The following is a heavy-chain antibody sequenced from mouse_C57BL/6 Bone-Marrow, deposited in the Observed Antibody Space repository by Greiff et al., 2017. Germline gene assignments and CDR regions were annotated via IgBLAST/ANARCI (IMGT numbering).Heavy chain of an antibody. V-gene: IGHV1-76*01. CDR2: IYPGSGNT. CDR3: ARWRYYGSSYYDY. J-gene: IGHJ2*01. Sequence: VQLQQPGAELVRPGASVKLSCKASGYTFTDYYINWVKQRPGQGLEWIARIYPGSGNTYYNEKFKGTATLTAEKSSSTAYMQLSSLTSEDSAVYFCARWRYYGSSYYDYWGQGTTLTVSS. D-gene: IGHD1-1*01. CDR1: GYTFTDYY.